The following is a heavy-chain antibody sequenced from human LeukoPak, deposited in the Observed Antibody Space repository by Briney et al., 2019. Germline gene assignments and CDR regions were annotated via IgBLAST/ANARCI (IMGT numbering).Heavy chain of an antibody. CDR3: ARVEEGYGSGRRENYYYYYMDV. V-gene: IGHV4-59*01. Sequence: SETLSLTCTVSGGSISNYYWSWIRQPPGKGLEWIGYIHYSGSTNYNSSLKGRVTISVDTSKNQFSLKLSSVTAADTAVYYCARVEEGYGSGRRENYYYYYMDVWGKGTTVTISS. D-gene: IGHD3-10*01. CDR1: GGSISNYY. CDR2: IHYSGST. J-gene: IGHJ6*03.